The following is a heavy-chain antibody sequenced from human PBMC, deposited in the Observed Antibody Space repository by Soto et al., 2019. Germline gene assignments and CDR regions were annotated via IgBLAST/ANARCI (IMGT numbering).Heavy chain of an antibody. J-gene: IGHJ5*02. D-gene: IGHD2-2*01. Sequence: QVQLVESGGGVVQPGRSLRLSCAASGFTFSSYGMHWVRQAPGKGLEWVAVISDDGSNKYYADSVKGRFTISRDNSKNTLYLQMNSLRAEDTAVYYCANYCRSTSCFSGGLEHWGHGTQVTVSS. CDR3: ANYCRSTSCFSGGLEH. CDR1: GFTFSSYG. V-gene: IGHV3-30*18. CDR2: ISDDGSNK.